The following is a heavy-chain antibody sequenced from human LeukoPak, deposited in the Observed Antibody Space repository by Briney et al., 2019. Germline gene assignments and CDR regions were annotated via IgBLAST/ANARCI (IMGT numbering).Heavy chain of an antibody. CDR3: AKSGSWEQWLVQLDY. Sequence: PGGSLRLSCAVSGFSHSGYCMLWVRPAPGKGREWVAFMRYDGSNEYYADSVKGRFTISRDKSKNTLSLQMNGLRVEDTAVYYCAKSGSWEQWLVQLDYWGQGTLVTVSS. V-gene: IGHV3-30*02. J-gene: IGHJ4*02. CDR2: MRYDGSNE. D-gene: IGHD6-19*01. CDR1: GFSHSGYC.